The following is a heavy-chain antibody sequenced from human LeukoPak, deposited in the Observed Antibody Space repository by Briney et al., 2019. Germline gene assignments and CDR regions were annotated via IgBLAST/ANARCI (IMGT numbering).Heavy chain of an antibody. CDR3: ARGMVAAALDGFDI. Sequence: ASVKVSCKASGYTFTGYYMHWVRQAPGQGLEWMGWINPNSGGTSNAQKFQGRVTMTSDTSISTAFMEPSRLRSDDTAMYYCARGMVAAALDGFDIWGQGTMVTVSS. J-gene: IGHJ3*02. V-gene: IGHV1-2*02. D-gene: IGHD2-15*01. CDR2: INPNSGGT. CDR1: GYTFTGYY.